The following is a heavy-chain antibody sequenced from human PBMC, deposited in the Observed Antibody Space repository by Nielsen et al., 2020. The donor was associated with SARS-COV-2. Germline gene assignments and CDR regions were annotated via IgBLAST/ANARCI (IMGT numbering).Heavy chain of an antibody. V-gene: IGHV3-9*01. Sequence: GGSLRLSCAASGFTFDDYAMHWVRQAPGKGLEWVSGISWNSGSIGYADSVKGRFTISRDNAKNSLYLQMNSLRAEDTALYYRAKLGGDGQGSDYWGQGTLVTVSS. D-gene: IGHD2-21*02. CDR3: AKLGGDGQGSDY. J-gene: IGHJ4*02. CDR1: GFTFDDYA. CDR2: ISWNSGSI.